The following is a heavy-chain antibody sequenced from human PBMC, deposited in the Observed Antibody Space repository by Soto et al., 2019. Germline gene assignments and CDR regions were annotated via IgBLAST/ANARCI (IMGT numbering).Heavy chain of an antibody. Sequence: QVQLQGSGPGLVKPSGTLSLTCAVSGDSISSSNWWSWVRQPPGKGLEWIGEIYHSGSTNYNPSLKSRVTISVDKSKNQFSLKLSSVTAADTGVYYCARVDGYSSTWYLDYWGQGTLVTVSS. D-gene: IGHD6-13*01. CDR3: ARVDGYSSTWYLDY. CDR1: GDSISSSNW. J-gene: IGHJ4*02. CDR2: IYHSGST. V-gene: IGHV4-4*02.